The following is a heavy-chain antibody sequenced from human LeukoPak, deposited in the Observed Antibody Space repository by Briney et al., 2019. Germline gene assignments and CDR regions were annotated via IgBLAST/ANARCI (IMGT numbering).Heavy chain of an antibody. J-gene: IGHJ5*02. Sequence: SETLSLTCTVSGGSISSYYWSWIRQPPGKGLEWIGEINHSGSTNYNPSLKSRVTISVDTSKNQFSLKLSSVTAADTAVYYCARGVVVAADNWFDPWGQGSLVTVSS. CDR1: GGSISSYY. V-gene: IGHV4-34*01. CDR2: INHSGST. CDR3: ARGVVVAADNWFDP. D-gene: IGHD2-15*01.